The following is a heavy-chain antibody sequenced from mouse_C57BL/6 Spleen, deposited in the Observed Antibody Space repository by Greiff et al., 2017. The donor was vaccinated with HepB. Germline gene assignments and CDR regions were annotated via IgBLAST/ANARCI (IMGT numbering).Heavy chain of an antibody. J-gene: IGHJ2*01. V-gene: IGHV5-9*01. D-gene: IGHD1-1*01. Sequence: DVMLVESGGGLVKPGGSLKLSCAASGFTFSSYTMSWVRQTPEKRLEWVATISGGGGNTYYPDSVKGRFTISRDNAKNTLYLQMSSLRSEDTALYYCARQGPHSSRDYWGQGTTLTVSS. CDR2: ISGGGGNT. CDR3: ARQGPHSSRDY. CDR1: GFTFSSYT.